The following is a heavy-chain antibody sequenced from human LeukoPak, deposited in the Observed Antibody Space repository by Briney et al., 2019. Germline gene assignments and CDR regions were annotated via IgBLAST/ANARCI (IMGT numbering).Heavy chain of an antibody. CDR3: AVRQCSSTSCYKEWFDP. V-gene: IGHV3-23*01. D-gene: IGHD2-2*02. CDR2: ISGSGGST. J-gene: IGHJ5*02. Sequence: GGSLRLSCAASGFTFSSYAMSWVRQAPGKGLEWVSAISGSGGSTYYADSVKGRFTISRDSSKNTLYLQMNSLRAEDTAVYYCAVRQCSSTSCYKEWFDPWGQGTLVTVSS. CDR1: GFTFSSYA.